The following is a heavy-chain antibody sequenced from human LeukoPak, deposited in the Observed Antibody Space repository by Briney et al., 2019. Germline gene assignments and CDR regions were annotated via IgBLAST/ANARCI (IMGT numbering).Heavy chain of an antibody. CDR3: AREGGGGIDIEPSFDY. V-gene: IGHV1-46*01. J-gene: IGHJ4*02. CDR2: INPSGGST. CDR1: GYTFTRYF. D-gene: IGHD2-15*01. Sequence: GASVKVSCKASGYTFTRYFIHWVRQASGRGLEWMGTINPSGGSTGYAQKFQGRVTMTRDTSTSTVYMELSSLRSEDTAVYYCAREGGGGIDIEPSFDYWGQGTLVTVSS.